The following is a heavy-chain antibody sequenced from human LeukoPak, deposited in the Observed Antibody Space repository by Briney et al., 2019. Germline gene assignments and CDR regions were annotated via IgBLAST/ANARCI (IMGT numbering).Heavy chain of an antibody. J-gene: IGHJ5*02. CDR3: AKDGYCGSATCYGWFDP. V-gene: IGHV3-30*04. CDR1: GFTFSSYA. CDR2: TAYDGSNE. Sequence: GGSLRLSYAASGFTFSSYAMHWVRQAPGKGLEWVAVTAYDGSNEFHAVSVKGRFTISRDNSKNMLYLQMNSLTPEDTAVYYCAKDGYCGSATCYGWFDPWGQGTLVTVSS. D-gene: IGHD2-2*03.